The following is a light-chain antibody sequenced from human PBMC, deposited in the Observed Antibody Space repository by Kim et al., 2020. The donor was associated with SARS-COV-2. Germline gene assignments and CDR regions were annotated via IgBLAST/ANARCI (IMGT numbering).Light chain of an antibody. CDR3: GTWDSSLSALWV. J-gene: IGLJ3*02. CDR1: SSNIGNNY. CDR2: DNN. Sequence: KVTISCSGSSSNIGNNYVSWYQQLPGTAPKLLIYDNNKRPSGIPDRFSGSKSGTSATLGITGLQTGDEADYYCGTWDSSLSALWVFGGGTQLTVL. V-gene: IGLV1-51*01.